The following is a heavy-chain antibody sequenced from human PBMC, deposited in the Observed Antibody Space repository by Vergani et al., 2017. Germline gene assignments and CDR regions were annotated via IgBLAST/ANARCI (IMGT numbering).Heavy chain of an antibody. Sequence: QVQLQESGPGLVKPSETLSLTCTVSGGSISSYYWSWIRQPPGQGLEWIGYIYYSGITNYNPSLKSRVTISVDTSKNQFSLKLSSVTAADTAVYYCARATPYSYGLFDYWGQGTLVTVSS. CDR1: GGSISSYY. V-gene: IGHV4-59*01. D-gene: IGHD5-18*01. J-gene: IGHJ4*02. CDR2: IYYSGIT. CDR3: ARATPYSYGLFDY.